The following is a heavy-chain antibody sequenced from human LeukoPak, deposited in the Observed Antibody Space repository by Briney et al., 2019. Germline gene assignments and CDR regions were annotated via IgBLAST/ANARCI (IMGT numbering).Heavy chain of an antibody. CDR1: GGSFSGYY. V-gene: IGHV4-34*01. Sequence: SETLSLTCAVYGGSFSGYYWSWIRQPPGKGLEWIGEINHSGSTNYNPSLQSRVTISVDTSKNQFSLTLSSVTAADTAVYYCARGGSHSRGYYYYYMDVWGKGTTVTVSS. CDR3: ARGGSHSRGYYYYYMDV. J-gene: IGHJ6*03. D-gene: IGHD6-13*01. CDR2: INHSGST.